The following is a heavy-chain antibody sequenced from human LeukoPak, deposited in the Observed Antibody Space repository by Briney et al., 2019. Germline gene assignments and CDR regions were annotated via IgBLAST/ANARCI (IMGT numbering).Heavy chain of an antibody. V-gene: IGHV4-39*01. Sequence: PSETLSLTCTVSGGSISSSSYYWGWIRQPPGKGLEWIGSIYYSGSTYYNPSLKSRVTISVDTSKNQFSLKLSSVTAADTAVYYCASRSTSGSYFRLLDYWGQGTLVTVSS. CDR2: IYYSGST. D-gene: IGHD1-26*01. J-gene: IGHJ4*02. CDR3: ASRSTSGSYFRLLDY. CDR1: GGSISSSSYY.